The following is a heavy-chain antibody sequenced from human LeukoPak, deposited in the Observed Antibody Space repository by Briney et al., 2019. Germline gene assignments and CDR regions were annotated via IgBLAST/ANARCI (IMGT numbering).Heavy chain of an antibody. Sequence: SETLSLTCTVSGGSVSSGSYYWSWIRQPPGKGLEWIAYIYYSGSTNYNPSLKGRVTISVDTSKNQFSLKLSSVTAADTAVYYCARGTTGTRGRFDPWGQGTLVTVSS. CDR1: GGSVSSGSYY. CDR2: IYYSGST. J-gene: IGHJ5*02. CDR3: ARGTTGTRGRFDP. V-gene: IGHV4-61*01. D-gene: IGHD1-1*01.